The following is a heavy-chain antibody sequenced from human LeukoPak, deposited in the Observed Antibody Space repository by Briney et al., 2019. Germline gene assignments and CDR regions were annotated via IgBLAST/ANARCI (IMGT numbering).Heavy chain of an antibody. CDR1: GGSFSGYY. CDR2: INHSGST. Sequence: SETLSLTCAVYGGSFSGYYWSWIRQPPGKGLEWIGEINHSGSTNYNPSLKSRVTISVDTSKNQFSLKLSSVTAADTAVYYCAGTYGSEHYFDYWGQGSLVTVSS. CDR3: AGTYGSEHYFDY. J-gene: IGHJ4*02. D-gene: IGHD3-10*01. V-gene: IGHV4-34*01.